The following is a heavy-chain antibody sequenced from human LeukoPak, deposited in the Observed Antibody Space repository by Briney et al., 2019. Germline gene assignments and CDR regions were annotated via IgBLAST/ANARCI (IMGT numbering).Heavy chain of an antibody. D-gene: IGHD1-1*01. J-gene: IGHJ4*02. CDR1: GGSISSSN. V-gene: IGHV3-23*01. Sequence: GTLSLTCAVSGGSISSSNWWSWVRQAPGKGLEWVSAISGSGGSTYYADSVKGRFTISRDNSKNTLYLQMNSLRAEDTAVYYCAKDTPNDWNDSPLGSFDYWGQGTLVTVSS. CDR3: AKDTPNDWNDSPLGSFDY. CDR2: ISGSGGST.